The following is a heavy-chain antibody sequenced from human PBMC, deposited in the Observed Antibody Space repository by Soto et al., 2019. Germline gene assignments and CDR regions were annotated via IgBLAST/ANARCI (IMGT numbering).Heavy chain of an antibody. CDR2: IYYSGST. CDR1: GGSISSGGYY. V-gene: IGHV4-31*03. CDR3: ARATAMALIPDY. D-gene: IGHD5-18*01. Sequence: SETLSLTCTVSGGSISSGGYYWSWIRQHPGKGLEWIGYIYYSGSTYYNPSLKSRVTISVDTSKNQFSLKLSSVTAADTAVYYCARATAMALIPDYWGQGTLVTVSS. J-gene: IGHJ4*02.